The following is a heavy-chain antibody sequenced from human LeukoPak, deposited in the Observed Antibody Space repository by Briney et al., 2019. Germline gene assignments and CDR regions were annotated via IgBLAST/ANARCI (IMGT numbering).Heavy chain of an antibody. V-gene: IGHV1-18*01. J-gene: IGHJ4*02. CDR1: GYTFTSYG. Sequence: GASVKVSCKASGYTFTSYGISWVRQAPGQGLEWMGCISAYNGNTNYAQKLQGRVTMTTDTSTSTAYMELRSLRSDDTAVYYCARVWGDGYRSGGFDYWGQGTLVTVSS. CDR2: ISAYNGNT. D-gene: IGHD5-24*01. CDR3: ARVWGDGYRSGGFDY.